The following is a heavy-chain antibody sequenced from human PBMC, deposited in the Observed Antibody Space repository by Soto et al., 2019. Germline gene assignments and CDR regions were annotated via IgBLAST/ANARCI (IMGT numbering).Heavy chain of an antibody. CDR1: GFSFSAYA. Sequence: GGSLRLSCVGSGFSFSAYAMNWVRQAPGKGLQWVSGLFGSGGGKNYADSVKGRFTISRDNSKNTLYLQMNSLRAEDTAVYYCAKDPNYDFWSGFDYWGQGTLVTVSS. D-gene: IGHD3-3*01. CDR2: LFGSGGGK. CDR3: AKDPNYDFWSGFDY. V-gene: IGHV3-23*01. J-gene: IGHJ4*02.